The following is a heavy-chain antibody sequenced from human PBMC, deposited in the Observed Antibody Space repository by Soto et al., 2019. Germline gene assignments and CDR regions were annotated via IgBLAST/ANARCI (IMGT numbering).Heavy chain of an antibody. J-gene: IGHJ4*02. V-gene: IGHV3-66*01. D-gene: IGHD3-10*01. CDR3: ARVRSASSDFDS. Sequence: EVQLVESGGGLVQPGGSLRLSCAASGFTVSTYYMNWVRQAPGEGLEWVSVVYSGGTTYYADSVRGRFTNSRDNSKSALFHQMNCLRAEDTAVYYCARVRSASSDFDSWGQGTLVSVSS. CDR2: VYSGGTT. CDR1: GFTVSTYY.